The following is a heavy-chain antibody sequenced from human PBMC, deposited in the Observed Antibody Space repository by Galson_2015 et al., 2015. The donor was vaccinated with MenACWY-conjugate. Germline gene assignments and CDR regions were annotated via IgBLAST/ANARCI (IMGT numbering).Heavy chain of an antibody. CDR2: INSDGSST. D-gene: IGHD1-26*01. CDR1: GFTFSSYW. V-gene: IGHV3-74*01. J-gene: IGHJ4*02. Sequence: SPRLSCAASGFTFSSYWMHWVRQAPGKGLVGVSRINSDGSSTSYAESVKGRFTISRDNAKNTLYLQMNSLRAEDTAVYYCARTGGSPPRGFDYWGQGTLLTVSS. CDR3: ARTGGSPPRGFDY.